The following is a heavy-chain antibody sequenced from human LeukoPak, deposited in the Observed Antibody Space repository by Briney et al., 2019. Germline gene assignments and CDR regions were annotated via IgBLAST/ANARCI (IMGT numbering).Heavy chain of an antibody. CDR1: GFTFSSYA. Sequence: GGSLRLSCAASGFTFSSYAMHWVRQAPGKGLEWVAVISYDGSNKYYADSVKGRFTISRDNAKNSLYLQMNSLRAEDTAVYYCARNWGSGDIWGQGTMVTVSS. D-gene: IGHD7-27*01. J-gene: IGHJ3*02. CDR2: ISYDGSNK. V-gene: IGHV3-30-3*01. CDR3: ARNWGSGDI.